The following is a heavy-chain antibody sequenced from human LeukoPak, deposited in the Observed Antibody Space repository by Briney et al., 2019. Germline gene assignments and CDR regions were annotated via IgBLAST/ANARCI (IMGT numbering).Heavy chain of an antibody. D-gene: IGHD5-18*01. CDR1: GLTFNTYT. J-gene: IGHJ4*02. CDR2: INRDGSST. V-gene: IGHV3-74*01. CDR3: ARGGGYSYGSFDY. Sequence: RPGGSLRLSCAASGLTFNTYTMNWVRQAPGKGLVWVSRINRDGSSTSYADSVKGRFTISRDNAKNTLYLQMNSLRAEDTAVYYCARGGGYSYGSFDYWGQGTLVTVSS.